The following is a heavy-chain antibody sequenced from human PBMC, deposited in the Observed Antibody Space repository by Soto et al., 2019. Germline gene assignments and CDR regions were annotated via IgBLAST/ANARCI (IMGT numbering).Heavy chain of an antibody. Sequence: GGSLRLSCAASGFTFSSYSMNWVRQAPGKGLEWVSSISSSSSYIYYADSVKGRFTISRDNAKNSLYLQMNSLRAEDTAVYYCARDSSYYDSSGYYYYYYGMDVWGQGTTVTVSS. V-gene: IGHV3-21*01. CDR1: GFTFSSYS. CDR2: ISSSSSYI. J-gene: IGHJ6*02. CDR3: ARDSSYYDSSGYYYYYYGMDV. D-gene: IGHD3-22*01.